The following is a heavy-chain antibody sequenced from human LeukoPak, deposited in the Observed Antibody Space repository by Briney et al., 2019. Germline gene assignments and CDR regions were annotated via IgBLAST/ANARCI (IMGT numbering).Heavy chain of an antibody. J-gene: IGHJ6*02. CDR2: ISWNSDSI. CDR1: GFTFDDYA. Sequence: GGSLRLSCTASGFTFDDYAMHWVRQAPGKGQEWVSGISWNSDSIGYADSVKGRFTISRDNAKNSLYLQMNSLRAEDTALYYCARQIYYYGMDVWGQGTTVTVSS. V-gene: IGHV3-9*01. CDR3: ARQIYYYGMDV.